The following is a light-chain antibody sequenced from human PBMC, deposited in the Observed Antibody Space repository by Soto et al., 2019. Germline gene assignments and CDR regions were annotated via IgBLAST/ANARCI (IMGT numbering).Light chain of an antibody. Sequence: QSALTQPPSVSGSPGQSVTISCTGTSSDVGNYKYVSWYQQPPGTAPKLMIYEVSNRPSGVPDRFSGSKSGNTASLTISGLQAEDEADYYCSLFTSSATYVFGTVTKVTVL. J-gene: IGLJ1*01. CDR3: SLFTSSATYV. CDR2: EVS. CDR1: SSDVGNYKY. V-gene: IGLV2-18*01.